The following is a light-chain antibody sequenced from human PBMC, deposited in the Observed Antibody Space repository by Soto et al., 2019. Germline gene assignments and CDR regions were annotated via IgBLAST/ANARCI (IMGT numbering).Light chain of an antibody. CDR1: SSDGGSYNL. Sequence: QSVLTQPASVSGSPGQSITISCTGTSSDGGSYNLVSWYQQHPGKVPKLMIYEGSKRPSGVSNRFSGSKSGDTASLTISGLETEYEADYYCSSYAGTYYFVFGNGTKVTV. CDR2: EGS. CDR3: SSYAGTYYFV. V-gene: IGLV2-23*01. J-gene: IGLJ1*01.